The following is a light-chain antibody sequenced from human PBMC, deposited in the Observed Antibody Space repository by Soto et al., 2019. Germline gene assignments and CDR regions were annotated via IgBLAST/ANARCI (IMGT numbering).Light chain of an antibody. CDR1: QRISSY. V-gene: IGKV1-39*01. CDR3: QHSYSATYT. CDR2: AAS. Sequence: DIQMTQSPSSLSASVGDRVAITCRASQRISSYLNCFQQKPGKATKLLIYAASSLQSGVPSRLSSSGHQTEFPSATSSLQPEDFATYYCQHSYSATYTLGEGTRRE. J-gene: IGKJ5*01.